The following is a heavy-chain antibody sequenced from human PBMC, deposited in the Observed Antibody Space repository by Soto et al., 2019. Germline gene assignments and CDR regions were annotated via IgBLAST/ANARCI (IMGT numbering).Heavy chain of an antibody. D-gene: IGHD5-12*01. CDR2: IYYSGST. Sequence: SETVSLTGTVSGVSIGVSGYYWVWLRQPPGKGLEWIGSIYYSGSTYYNPSLKSRVTISVDTSKNQFSLKLSSVTAADTAVYYCARQSMVATIDYWGQGTLVP. J-gene: IGHJ4*02. CDR3: ARQSMVATIDY. V-gene: IGHV4-39*01. CDR1: GVSIGVSGYY.